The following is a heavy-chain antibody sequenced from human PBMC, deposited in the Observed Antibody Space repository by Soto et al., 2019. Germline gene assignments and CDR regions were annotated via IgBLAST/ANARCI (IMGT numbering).Heavy chain of an antibody. V-gene: IGHV3-33*01. CDR1: GFTFSSYG. CDR2: IWYDGSNK. J-gene: IGHJ4*02. CDR3: ARTSIAVAGNEFGY. D-gene: IGHD6-19*01. Sequence: PGGSLRLSCAASGFTFSSYGMHWVRQAPGKGLEWVAVIWYDGSNKYYADSVKGRFTISRDNSKNTLYLQMNSLRAEDTAVYYCARTSIAVAGNEFGYWGQGTLVTVSS.